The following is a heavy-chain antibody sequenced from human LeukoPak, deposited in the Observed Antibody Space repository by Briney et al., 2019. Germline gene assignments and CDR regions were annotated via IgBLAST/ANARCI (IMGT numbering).Heavy chain of an antibody. V-gene: IGHV4-59*01. D-gene: IGHD6-19*01. Sequence: SETLSLTCTVSGGSISSYYWSWIRQPPGKGLEWIGYIYYSGSTNYNPSLKSRVTMSVDTSKNQFSLKLSSVTAADAAVYFRARSILTVAGPFDYWGQGTLVTVSS. CDR2: IYYSGST. CDR1: GGSISSYY. CDR3: ARSILTVAGPFDY. J-gene: IGHJ4*02.